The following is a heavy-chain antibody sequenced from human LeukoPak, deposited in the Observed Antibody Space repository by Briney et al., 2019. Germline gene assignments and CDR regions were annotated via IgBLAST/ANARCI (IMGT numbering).Heavy chain of an antibody. J-gene: IGHJ4*02. V-gene: IGHV4-30-4*08. CDR1: GGSISSGDYY. CDR3: AGGRFLEWHDLDY. D-gene: IGHD3-3*01. CDR2: IYYSGST. Sequence: SETLSLTCTVSGGSISSGDYYWSWIRQPPGKGLEWIGYIYYSGSTYYNPSLKSRVTISVDTSKNQFSLKLSSVTAADTAVYYCAGGRFLEWHDLDYWGQGTLVTVSS.